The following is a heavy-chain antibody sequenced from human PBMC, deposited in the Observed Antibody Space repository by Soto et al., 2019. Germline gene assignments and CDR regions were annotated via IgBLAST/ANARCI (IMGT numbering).Heavy chain of an antibody. CDR2: ISYDGSNK. Sequence: QVQLVESGGGVVQPGRSLRLSCAAYGFTFSSYGMHWVRQAPGKGLEWVAGISYDGSNKYYADSVKGRFTISRDNSKNTLYLQMNSLRAEDTAVYYCAKDRVDTAMDYWGQGTLVTVSS. J-gene: IGHJ4*02. D-gene: IGHD5-18*01. CDR1: GFTFSSYG. CDR3: AKDRVDTAMDY. V-gene: IGHV3-30*18.